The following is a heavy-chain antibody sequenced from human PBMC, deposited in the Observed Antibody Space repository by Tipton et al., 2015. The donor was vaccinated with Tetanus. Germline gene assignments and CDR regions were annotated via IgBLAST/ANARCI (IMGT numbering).Heavy chain of an antibody. V-gene: IGHV6-1*01. CDR2: TYYRSKWFN. D-gene: IGHD4-11*01. J-gene: IGHJ6*02. CDR1: GDSVSSNTMA. CDR3: ARDLGHSVDV. Sequence: LVKPSQTLSLTCAISGDSVSSNTMAWNWIRQSPSRGLEWLGRTYYRSKWFNDYAVSLRGRITVNADTSRNQFSLQLNSVIPEDTAVYYCARDLGHSVDVWGQGTTVTVSS.